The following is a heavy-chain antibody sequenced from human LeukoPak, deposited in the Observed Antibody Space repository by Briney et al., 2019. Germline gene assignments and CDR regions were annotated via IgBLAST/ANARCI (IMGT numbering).Heavy chain of an antibody. CDR3: ARARRDGYNFYYYGMDV. CDR1: GGSLSSYY. V-gene: IGHV4-59*01. J-gene: IGHJ6*02. CDR2: IYYSGST. Sequence: PSETLSLTCTVPGGSLSSYYWSWIPQPPGKGLERIGHIYYSGSTNYNPSLTSRVTISVDTSKNQFSLKLSSVTAADTAVYYCARARRDGYNFYYYGMDVWGQGTTVTVSS. D-gene: IGHD5-24*01.